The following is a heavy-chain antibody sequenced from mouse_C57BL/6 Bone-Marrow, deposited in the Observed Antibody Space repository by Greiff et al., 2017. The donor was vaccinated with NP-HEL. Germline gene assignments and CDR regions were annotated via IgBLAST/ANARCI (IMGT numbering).Heavy chain of an antibody. D-gene: IGHD1-1*01. CDR3: ARPFITTVEGGYFDV. CDR2: ISSGSSTL. J-gene: IGHJ1*03. Sequence: EVQLVESGGGLVKPGGSLKLSCAASGFTFSDYGMHWVRQAPEKGLEWVAYISSGSSTLYYADTVKGRFTISRDNAKNTLFRQMTSLRSEDTAMYYCARPFITTVEGGYFDVWGTGTTVTVSS. V-gene: IGHV5-17*01. CDR1: GFTFSDYG.